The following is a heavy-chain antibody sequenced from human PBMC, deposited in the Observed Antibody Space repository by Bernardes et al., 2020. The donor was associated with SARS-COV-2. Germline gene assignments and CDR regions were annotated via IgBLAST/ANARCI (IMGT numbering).Heavy chain of an antibody. J-gene: IGHJ6*02. V-gene: IGHV3-21*01. D-gene: IGHD2-8*01. CDR3: VRDGDILLMPYGMDV. Sequence: SLRLSCAASGFSFSNSNMNWVRQAPGKGLEWVASISSGSTYKHYAGSVKGRFTISRDNAKNSLFLQMNSLRVEDTAVYYCVRDGDILLMPYGMDVWGQGTTVIVSS. CDR1: GFSFSNSN. CDR2: ISSGSTYK.